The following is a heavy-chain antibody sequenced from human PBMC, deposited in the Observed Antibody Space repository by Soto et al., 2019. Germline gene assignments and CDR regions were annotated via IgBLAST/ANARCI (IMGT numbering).Heavy chain of an antibody. CDR2: IYYSGST. J-gene: IGHJ4*02. Sequence: PSETLSLTCTVSGGSISSSSYYWGWIRQPPGKGLEWIGSIYYSGSTYYNPSLKSRVTISVDTSKNQFSLKLSSVTAADTAVYYCARDRRGYSGQYYFDYWGQGTLVTVS. V-gene: IGHV4-39*07. CDR1: GGSISSSSYY. D-gene: IGHD5-12*01. CDR3: ARDRRGYSGQYYFDY.